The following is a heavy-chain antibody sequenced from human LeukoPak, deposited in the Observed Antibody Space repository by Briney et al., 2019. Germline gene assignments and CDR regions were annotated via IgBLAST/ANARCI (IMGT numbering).Heavy chain of an antibody. Sequence: ASVKVSCKVSGYTLTELSMHWVRQAPGKGLEWMGGFDPEDGETIYAQKFQGRATMTEDTSTDTAYMELSSLRSEDTAVYYCATARIAVAGTPPNFDYWGQGTLVTVSS. CDR3: ATARIAVAGTPPNFDY. J-gene: IGHJ4*02. CDR1: GYTLTELS. CDR2: FDPEDGET. V-gene: IGHV1-24*01. D-gene: IGHD6-19*01.